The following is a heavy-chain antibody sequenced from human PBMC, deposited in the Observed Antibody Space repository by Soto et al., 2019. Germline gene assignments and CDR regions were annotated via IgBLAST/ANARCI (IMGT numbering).Heavy chain of an antibody. Sequence: GASVKVSCKASGGTFSSYTISWVRQAPGQGLEWMGRISPNLGITNYAQKFQGRVTMTTDTSTSTAYMELRSLRSDDTAVYYCARGRVRDFWSGYYHDYWGQGTLVTVSS. J-gene: IGHJ4*02. D-gene: IGHD3-3*01. CDR3: ARGRVRDFWSGYYHDY. V-gene: IGHV1-69*02. CDR2: ISPNLGIT. CDR1: GGTFSSYT.